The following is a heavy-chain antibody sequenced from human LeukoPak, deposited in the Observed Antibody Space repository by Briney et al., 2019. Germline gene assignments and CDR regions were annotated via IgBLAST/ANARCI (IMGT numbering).Heavy chain of an antibody. J-gene: IGHJ4*02. CDR2: IYYSGST. Sequence: SETLSLTCTVAGGSISSYYWSWIRQPPGKGLELIVYIYYSGSTNYNPSLKSRVTISVDTSKNQFSLKLSSVTAADTAVYYCARVYCSGGSCYSGFDYWGQGTLVTVSS. CDR3: ARVYCSGGSCYSGFDY. CDR1: GGSISSYY. V-gene: IGHV4-59*01. D-gene: IGHD2-15*01.